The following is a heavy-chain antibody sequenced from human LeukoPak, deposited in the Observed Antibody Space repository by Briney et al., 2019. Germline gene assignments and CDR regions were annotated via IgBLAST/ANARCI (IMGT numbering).Heavy chain of an antibody. Sequence: ASVKVSCKPSGYTFTGYYLHWVRQAPGQGLEWMGWISPNSGGTNSAQKFQGRVTLTRDMSISTVYMELRSLTSDDTAIFYCARGRSGSYYEAFYFDYWGQGTLVTVSS. CDR3: ARGRSGSYYEAFYFDY. CDR1: GYTFTGYY. D-gene: IGHD3-10*01. CDR2: ISPNSGGT. J-gene: IGHJ4*02. V-gene: IGHV1-2*02.